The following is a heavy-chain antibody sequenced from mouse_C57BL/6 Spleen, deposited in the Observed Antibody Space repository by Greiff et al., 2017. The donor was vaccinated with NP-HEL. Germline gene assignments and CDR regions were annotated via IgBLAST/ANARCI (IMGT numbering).Heavy chain of an antibody. CDR1: GFTFTDYY. J-gene: IGHJ4*01. CDR2: IRNKANGYTT. Sequence: EVNVVESGGGLVQPGGSLSLSCAASGFTFTDYYMSWVRQPPGKALEWLGFIRNKANGYTTEYSASVKGRFTISRDNSQSILYLQMNALRAEDSATYYCARFDLDYDVYYYAMDYWGQGTSVTVSS. CDR3: ARFDLDYDVYYYAMDY. V-gene: IGHV7-3*01. D-gene: IGHD2-4*01.